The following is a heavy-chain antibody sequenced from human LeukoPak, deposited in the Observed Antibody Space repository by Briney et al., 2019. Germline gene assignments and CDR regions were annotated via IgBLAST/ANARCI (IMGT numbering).Heavy chain of an antibody. D-gene: IGHD4-11*01. J-gene: IGHJ5*02. CDR3: ARGVYSNWFDP. V-gene: IGHV4-59*12. CDR1: GGSISTYY. Sequence: SETLSLTCTVSGGSISTYYWNWIRQPPGKGLEWIGYVYYSGSTNYNPSLKSRVTISVDTSKNQFSLKLSSVTAADTAVYYCARGVYSNWFDPWGQGTLVTVSS. CDR2: VYYSGST.